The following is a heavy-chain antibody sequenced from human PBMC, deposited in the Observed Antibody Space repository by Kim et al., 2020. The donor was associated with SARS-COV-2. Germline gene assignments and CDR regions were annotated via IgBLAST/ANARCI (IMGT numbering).Heavy chain of an antibody. CDR2: INHSGST. CDR3: ARREHSSSWYNFDY. D-gene: IGHD6-13*01. V-gene: IGHV4-34*01. Sequence: SETLSLTCAVYGGSFSGYYWSWIRQPPGKGLEWIGEINHSGSTNYNPSLKSRVTISVDTSKNQFSLKLSSVTAADTAVYYCARREHSSSWYNFDYWGQGTLVTVSS. J-gene: IGHJ4*02. CDR1: GGSFSGYY.